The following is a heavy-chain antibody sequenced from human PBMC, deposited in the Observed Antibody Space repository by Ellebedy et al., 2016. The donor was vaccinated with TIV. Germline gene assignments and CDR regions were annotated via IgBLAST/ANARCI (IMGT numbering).Heavy chain of an antibody. CDR1: GGSFSGYY. D-gene: IGHD2-2*01. Sequence: LRLSXAVYGGSFSGYYWSWVRQPPGRGLEWIGEINHSGTTNYNPSLKNRVTISVDTSKNQFSLKLTSVTAADTAVYYCARGLGPIGYCSSTSCYWDHWGRGTLVTVSS. J-gene: IGHJ4*02. CDR3: ARGLGPIGYCSSTSCYWDH. CDR2: INHSGTT. V-gene: IGHV4-34*01.